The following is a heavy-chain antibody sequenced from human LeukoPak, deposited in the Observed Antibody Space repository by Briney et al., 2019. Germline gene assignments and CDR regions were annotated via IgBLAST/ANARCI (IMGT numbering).Heavy chain of an antibody. CDR1: GFTFSSYA. CDR3: ARLVCSTIPCYGKFYFDS. J-gene: IGHJ4*02. CDR2: ISGSGGST. V-gene: IGHV3-23*01. Sequence: GGSLRLSCAASGFTFSSYAMSWVRQAPGKGLEWVSAISGSGGSTYYADSVKGRFTISRDNAKNSVYLQMNSLRAEDTAVYYCARLVCSTIPCYGKFYFDSWGQGTLVPVSS. D-gene: IGHD2-2*01.